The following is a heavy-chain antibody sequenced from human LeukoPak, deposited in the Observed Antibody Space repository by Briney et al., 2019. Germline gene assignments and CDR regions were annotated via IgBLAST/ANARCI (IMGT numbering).Heavy chain of an antibody. CDR1: GGSISSGSYY. D-gene: IGHD3-22*01. Sequence: SETLSLTCSVSGGSISSGSYYWSWIRQPAGKGLEWIGRIFLSGSTNYNPSLKSRVTMSIATSKNQFSLSLRSVTAANTAVYYCARENYYDTSDWGQGTLVTVSS. J-gene: IGHJ4*02. CDR3: ARENYYDTSD. V-gene: IGHV4-61*02. CDR2: IFLSGST.